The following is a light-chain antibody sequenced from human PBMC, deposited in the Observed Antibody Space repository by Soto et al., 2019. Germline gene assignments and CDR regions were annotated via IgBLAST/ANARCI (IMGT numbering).Light chain of an antibody. J-gene: IGLJ1*01. CDR2: DVN. Sequence: QSALTQPRSVSGSPGQSITISCTGSSSDVGSYNYVSWYQQHPGQAPKVMIYDVNKRPSGVSHRFSGSKSGNTASLTISGLQADDEADYYCLSYAGSYTFVFGSGTKVTVL. CDR3: LSYAGSYTFV. V-gene: IGLV2-11*01. CDR1: SSDVGSYNY.